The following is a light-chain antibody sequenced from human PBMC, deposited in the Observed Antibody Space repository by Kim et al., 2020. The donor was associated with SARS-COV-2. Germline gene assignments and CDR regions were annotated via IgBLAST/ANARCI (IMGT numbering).Light chain of an antibody. CDR2: DVR. V-gene: IGLV2-14*03. Sequence: QSALTQPASVSGSPGQSITISCTGTSCNVGGYNFVSCYQQPPGKAPKLIFYDVRHRPAVLSNLSSCSNSGNTASLTIAGHLADDEDDYYCSSYTSIHHEVFGGGTQLTVL. CDR3: SSYTSIHHEV. CDR1: SCNVGGYNF. J-gene: IGLJ2*01.